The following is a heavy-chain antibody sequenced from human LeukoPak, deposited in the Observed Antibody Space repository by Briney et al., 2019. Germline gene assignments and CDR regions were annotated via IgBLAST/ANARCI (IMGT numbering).Heavy chain of an antibody. CDR1: GFTFSSYE. CDR2: ISGSGGST. J-gene: IGHJ4*02. Sequence: SGGSLRLSCAASGFTFSSYEMNWVRQAPGKGLEWVSAISGSGGSTYYADSVKGRFTISRDNSKNTLYLQMNSLRAEDTAVYYCAKVSGILYYFDYWGQGTLVTVSS. V-gene: IGHV3-23*01. CDR3: AKVSGILYYFDY.